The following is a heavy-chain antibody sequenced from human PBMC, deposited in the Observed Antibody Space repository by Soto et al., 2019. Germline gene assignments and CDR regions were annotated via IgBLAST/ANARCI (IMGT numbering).Heavy chain of an antibody. V-gene: IGHV3-30-3*01. CDR3: AREFGYCISTSPGFHCDYYYGMDV. J-gene: IGHJ6*02. Sequence: PGGSLRLSCAASGFAFSSYAMHWVRQAPGKGLEWVAVISYDGSNKYYADSVKGRFTISRDNSKNTLYLQMNSLRAEDTAVYYCAREFGYCISTSPGFHCDYYYGMDVWGQGTTVTVSS. CDR2: ISYDGSNK. D-gene: IGHD2-2*03. CDR1: GFAFSSYA.